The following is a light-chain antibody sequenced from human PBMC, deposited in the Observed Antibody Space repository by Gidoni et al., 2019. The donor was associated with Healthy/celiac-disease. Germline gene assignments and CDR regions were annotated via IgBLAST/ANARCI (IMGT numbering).Light chain of an antibody. CDR1: KLGDKY. V-gene: IGLV3-1*01. CDR3: QAWDSSLGV. J-gene: IGLJ1*01. CDR2: QDS. Sequence: SYELTQPPSLSVSPGQTASITCSGDKLGDKYACWYQQKPGQSPVLVIYQDSKRPSGIPERFSGSNSGNTATLTISGTQAMDEADYYCQAWDSSLGVFGTGTKVTVL.